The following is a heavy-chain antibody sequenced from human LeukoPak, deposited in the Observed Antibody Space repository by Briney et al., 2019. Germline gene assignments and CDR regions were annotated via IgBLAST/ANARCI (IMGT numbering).Heavy chain of an antibody. CDR3: ARASMVRGVILLPFDY. V-gene: IGHV4-61*01. D-gene: IGHD3-10*01. J-gene: IGHJ4*02. CDR1: GGSVSSDNYY. Sequence: PSETLSLTCTVSGGSVSSDNYYWSWIRQPPGKGLEWIGYIYNSGSTKYNPSPKSRVTISVDTSKNQFSLKLNSVTAADTAVYYCARASMVRGVILLPFDYWGQGTLVTVSS. CDR2: IYNSGST.